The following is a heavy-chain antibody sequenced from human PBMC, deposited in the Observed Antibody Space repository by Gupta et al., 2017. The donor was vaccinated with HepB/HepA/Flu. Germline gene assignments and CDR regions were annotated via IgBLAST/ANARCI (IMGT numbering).Heavy chain of an antibody. CDR3: ARDLFDY. CDR1: GFTFRSYA. Sequence: EVQLVESGGGLVQPGGSLRLSCAASGFTFRSYAMKWVRQAPGKGLEWVSYINSISSTIIYAGSVKGRFTISRDNAKNSLYLQMNSLRDEDTAVYYCARDLFDYWGQGSLVTVSS. J-gene: IGHJ4*02. V-gene: IGHV3-48*02. CDR2: INSISSTI.